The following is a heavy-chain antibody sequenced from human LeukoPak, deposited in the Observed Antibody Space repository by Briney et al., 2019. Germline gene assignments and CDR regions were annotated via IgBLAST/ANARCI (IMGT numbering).Heavy chain of an antibody. CDR1: GGSISSSSYY. V-gene: IGHV4-39*01. Sequence: SETLSLTCIVSGGSISSSSYYWGWIRQPPGKGLEWIGRIYYSGSTYYNPSLKSRVTISVDTSKNQFSLKLSSVTAADTAVYYCARHFTSGSYSPAGYWGQGTLVTVSS. CDR3: ARHFTSGSYSPAGY. CDR2: IYYSGST. J-gene: IGHJ4*02. D-gene: IGHD1-26*01.